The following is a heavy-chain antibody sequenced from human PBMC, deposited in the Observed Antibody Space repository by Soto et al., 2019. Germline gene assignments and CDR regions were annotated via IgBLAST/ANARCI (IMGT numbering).Heavy chain of an antibody. D-gene: IGHD2-15*01. CDR2: IQSGGST. J-gene: IGHJ6*03. Sequence: EVQLVESGGDLVQPGGSLRLSCAASGVTVSSHYMNWVRQAPGKGLEWVSLIQSGGSTFYADSVKGRFTISRDNSKNTRFLQMNSLRVEDTAMYYFSRDDLYGRGGSCYAVPMDVWGRGTTVTVSS. CDR1: GVTVSSHY. V-gene: IGHV3-66*01. CDR3: SRDDLYGRGGSCYAVPMDV.